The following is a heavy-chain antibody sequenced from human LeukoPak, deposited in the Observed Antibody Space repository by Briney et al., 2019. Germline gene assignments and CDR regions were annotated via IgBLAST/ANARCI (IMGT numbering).Heavy chain of an antibody. V-gene: IGHV3-7*01. D-gene: IGHD3-10*01. CDR3: ARDYYASGSLDS. CDR1: GFTFSSYS. CDR2: IKPDGSTT. J-gene: IGHJ4*02. Sequence: PGGSLRLSCAASGFTFSSYSMNWVRQAPGKGLQWVANIKPDGSTTHYVDSVKGRFTLSKDNAENSLYLQMNGLRAEDTAVYYCARDYYASGSLDSWGQGTLVTVSS.